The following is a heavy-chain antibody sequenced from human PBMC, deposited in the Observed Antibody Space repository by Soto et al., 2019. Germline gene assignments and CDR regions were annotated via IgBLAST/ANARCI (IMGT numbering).Heavy chain of an antibody. V-gene: IGHV4-30-4*01. Sequence: SETLSLTCTVSGGSISSGDYYWSWIRQPPGKGLEWIGYIYYSGSTYYNPSLKSRVTISVDTSKNQFSLKLSSVTAADTAVYYCARVSGSSSSDVFDYWGQGTLVTV. CDR1: GGSISSGDYY. D-gene: IGHD6-6*01. J-gene: IGHJ4*02. CDR3: ARVSGSSSSDVFDY. CDR2: IYYSGST.